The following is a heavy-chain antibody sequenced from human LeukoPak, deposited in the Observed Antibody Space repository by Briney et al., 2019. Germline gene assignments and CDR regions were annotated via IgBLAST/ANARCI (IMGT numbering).Heavy chain of an antibody. J-gene: IGHJ5*02. D-gene: IGHD2-2*02. CDR3: ARAAIRRGGNWFDP. V-gene: IGHV3-30*02. CDR2: IRYDGNNK. CDR1: GFTFSAYG. Sequence: GGSLRLSCAASGFTFSAYGMHWVRQAPGKGLEWVSFIRYDGNNKYYGDSVKGRFTISRDNSKNTLYLQMGSLRAEDMAVYYCARAAIRRGGNWFDPWGQGTLVTVSS.